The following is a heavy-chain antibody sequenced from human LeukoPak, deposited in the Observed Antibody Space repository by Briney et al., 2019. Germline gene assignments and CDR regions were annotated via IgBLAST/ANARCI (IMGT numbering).Heavy chain of an antibody. V-gene: IGHV3-7*01. CDR3: ARDERAGYYIY. CDR2: IKEDGSMT. D-gene: IGHD5-18*01. Sequence: PGGSLRLSREASGFTFSNYWMSWVRQAPGRGLEWVANIKEDGSMTQYADSVRGRFTISRDYAKSSVFLQMSGLKAEDSAVYYCARDERAGYYIYWGQGTLVTVSS. J-gene: IGHJ4*02. CDR1: GFTFSNYW.